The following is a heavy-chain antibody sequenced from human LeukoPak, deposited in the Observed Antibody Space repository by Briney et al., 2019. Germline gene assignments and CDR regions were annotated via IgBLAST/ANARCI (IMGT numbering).Heavy chain of an antibody. CDR3: AKVSDFGDSFDY. J-gene: IGHJ4*02. CDR2: IRSKANSYAT. D-gene: IGHD4-17*01. V-gene: IGHV3-73*01. CDR1: GFTFSSYA. Sequence: GGSLRLSCAASGFTFSSYAMHWVRQASGKGLEWVGRIRSKANSYATAYAASVKGRFTISRDDSKNTAYLQMNSLKTEDTAVYYCAKVSDFGDSFDYWGQGTLVTVSS.